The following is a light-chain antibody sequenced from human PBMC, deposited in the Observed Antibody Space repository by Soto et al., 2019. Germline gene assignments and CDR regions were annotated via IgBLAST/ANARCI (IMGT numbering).Light chain of an antibody. V-gene: IGKV4-1*01. CDR1: QNNKNY. Sequence: DIVMTQSPDSLAVSLGERATINCKSSQNNKNYLAWYQQKAGQPPKLLIDWASTRASGVPDRFSGSGSGTDLTLTISSLKAEDVEIYFCQQYYNSWTFGQGTKVDIK. CDR2: WAS. CDR3: QQYYNSWT. J-gene: IGKJ1*01.